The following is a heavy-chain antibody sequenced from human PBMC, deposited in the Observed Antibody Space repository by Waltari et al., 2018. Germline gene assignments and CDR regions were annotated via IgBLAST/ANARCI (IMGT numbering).Heavy chain of an antibody. D-gene: IGHD6-19*01. J-gene: IGHJ4*02. CDR3: ARRPASYSSGWYFDY. CDR1: GGSISSGGYY. V-gene: IGHV4-31*03. CDR2: IYYSGST. Sequence: QVQLQESGPGLVKPSQTLSLTCTVSGGSISSGGYYWSWIRQHPGKGLEWIGYIYYSGSTYYTPSLKSRVTISVDTSKNQFSLKLSSVTAADTAVYYCARRPASYSSGWYFDYWGQGTLVTVSS.